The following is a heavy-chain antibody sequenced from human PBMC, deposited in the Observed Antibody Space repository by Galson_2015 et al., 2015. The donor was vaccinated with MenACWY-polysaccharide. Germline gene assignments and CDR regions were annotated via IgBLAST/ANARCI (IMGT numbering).Heavy chain of an antibody. CDR1: GFTFTSYW. D-gene: IGHD1-26*01. V-gene: IGHV3-7*01. Sequence: FLRLSCAASGFTFTSYWMSWVRQAPGKGLEWVAHIKQDESEKYYVDSVKGRFTISRDNAQNSLFLQMNSLRAEDTAMYYCARDDGRWELPLDYWGQGTLVTVSS. CDR2: IKQDESEK. J-gene: IGHJ4*02. CDR3: ARDDGRWELPLDY.